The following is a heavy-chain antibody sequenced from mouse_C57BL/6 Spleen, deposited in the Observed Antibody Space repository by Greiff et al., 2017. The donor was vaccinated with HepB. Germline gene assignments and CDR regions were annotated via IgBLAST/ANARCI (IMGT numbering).Heavy chain of an antibody. Sequence: EVQLQQSGPELVKPGASVKISCKASGYTFTDYYMNWVKQSHGQSLEWIGDINPNNGGTSYNQKFKGKATLTVDKSSSTAYMELRSLTSEDSAVYYCAIGYDGYWGQGTTLTVSS. D-gene: IGHD2-2*01. CDR1: GYTFTDYY. CDR3: AIGYDGY. V-gene: IGHV1-26*01. J-gene: IGHJ2*01. CDR2: INPNNGGT.